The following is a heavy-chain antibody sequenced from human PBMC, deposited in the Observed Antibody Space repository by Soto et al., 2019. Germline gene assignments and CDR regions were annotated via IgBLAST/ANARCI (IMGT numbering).Heavy chain of an antibody. CDR3: ARRLTIFGVVHGMDV. CDR1: GYSFTTYW. Sequence: GESLKISCQGSGYSFTTYWIGWVRQMPGKGLEWMGIIHPGNSETTYSPSFEGQVSISADNSISTAYLEWSSLKASDTAIYYCARRLTIFGVVHGMDVWGQGTTVTVSS. D-gene: IGHD3-3*01. V-gene: IGHV5-51*01. J-gene: IGHJ6*02. CDR2: IHPGNSET.